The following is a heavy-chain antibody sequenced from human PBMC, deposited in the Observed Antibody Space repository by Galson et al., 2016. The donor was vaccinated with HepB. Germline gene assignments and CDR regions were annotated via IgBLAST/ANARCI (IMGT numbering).Heavy chain of an antibody. CDR3: ARGYTSGVPYW. V-gene: IGHV3-53*01. J-gene: IGHJ4*02. CDR2: MYSGGSI. D-gene: IGHD6-19*01. Sequence: SLRLSCAVSGFSVRSNYMSWVRQAPGKGLEWVAMMYSGGSIKYAESVKGRFTISRDESTSTLFLQMNTLRGDDTAVYYCARGYTSGVPYWWGQGTLVTVSS. CDR1: GFSVRSNY.